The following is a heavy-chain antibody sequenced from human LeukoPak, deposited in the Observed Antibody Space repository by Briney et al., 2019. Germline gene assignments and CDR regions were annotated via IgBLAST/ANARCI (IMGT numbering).Heavy chain of an antibody. CDR1: GGSISSYY. CDR2: INHSGST. J-gene: IGHJ4*02. V-gene: IGHV4-34*01. CDR3: ARGQRGGSGSYRY. D-gene: IGHD3-10*01. Sequence: SETLSLTCTVSGGSISSYYWSWIRQPPGKGLEWIGEINHSGSTNYNPSLKSRVTISVDTSKNQFSLKLSSVTAADTAVYYCARGQRGGSGSYRYWGQGTLVTVSS.